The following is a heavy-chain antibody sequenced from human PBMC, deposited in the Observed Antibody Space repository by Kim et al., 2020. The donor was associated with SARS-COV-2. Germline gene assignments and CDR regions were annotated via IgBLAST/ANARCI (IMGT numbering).Heavy chain of an antibody. CDR1: GFIFSNYG. CDR3: ARDLYYGSGSYSYYYGMDV. D-gene: IGHD3-10*01. V-gene: IGHV3-33*01. Sequence: LSLTCAASGFIFSNYGMHWVRQAPGKGPEWVAVIWYDGSNRYYPDSVKGRFTISRDNSQNTLYLQMNSLRAEDTAVYYCARDLYYGSGSYSYYYGMDVWGQGTTVTVSS. CDR2: IWYDGSNR. J-gene: IGHJ6*02.